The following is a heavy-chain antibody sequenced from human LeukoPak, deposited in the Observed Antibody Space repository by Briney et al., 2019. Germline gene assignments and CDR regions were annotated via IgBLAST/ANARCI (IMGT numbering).Heavy chain of an antibody. CDR3: ERDLTGDAYFDY. CDR2: IYSGGST. CDR1: GFTVSSNC. Sequence: GGSLRLSCEVSGFTVSSNCMTWVRQAPGKGLEWVSIIYSGGSTYYADSVKGRFAISRDNSKNTLYLQMNSLRAEDTAVFYCERDLTGDAYFDYWGQGTLVTVSS. J-gene: IGHJ4*02. D-gene: IGHD7-27*01. V-gene: IGHV3-66*01.